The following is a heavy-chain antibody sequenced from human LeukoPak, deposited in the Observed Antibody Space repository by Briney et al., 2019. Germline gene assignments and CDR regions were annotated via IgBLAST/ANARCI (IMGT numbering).Heavy chain of an antibody. J-gene: IGHJ4*02. D-gene: IGHD2-15*01. CDR2: IKQDGSEK. CDR1: GFTFSSYW. Sequence: GGSLRLSCAASGFTFSSYWMSWVRQAPGKGLEWVANIKQDGSEKYYVDSVKGRFTISRDNSKNTLYLQMNSLRAEDTAVYYCAKGGSAQRNFDYWGQGTLVTVSS. CDR3: AKGGSAQRNFDY. V-gene: IGHV3-7*03.